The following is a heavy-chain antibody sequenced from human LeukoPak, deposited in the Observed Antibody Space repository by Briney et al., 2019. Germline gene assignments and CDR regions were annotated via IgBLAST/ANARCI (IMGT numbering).Heavy chain of an antibody. CDR2: IIPILGIA. CDR3: ARGYIVVVPVASLSYYYGMDV. D-gene: IGHD2-2*01. Sequence: SVKVSCKASGGTFSSYAISWVRQAPGQGLEWMGRIIPILGIANYAQKFQGRVTITADKSTSTAYMELSSLRSEDTAVYYCARGYIVVVPVASLSYYYGMDVWGQGTTVTVSS. V-gene: IGHV1-69*04. CDR1: GGTFSSYA. J-gene: IGHJ6*02.